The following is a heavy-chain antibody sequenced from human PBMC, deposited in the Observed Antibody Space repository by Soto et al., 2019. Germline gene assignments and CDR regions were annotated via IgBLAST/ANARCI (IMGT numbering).Heavy chain of an antibody. CDR2: IDYSGRT. D-gene: IGHD1-1*01. CDR3: ARQVPTNIHWFDP. CDR1: GGSISSSSHY. Sequence: SETLSLTCTVSGGSISSSSHYCGWIRQPPGKGLEWIGSIDYSGRTYKNPSLKSRVTMSADTSKNQVSLKLRFVTAADTAVYYCARQVPTNIHWFDPWGQGTLVTVSS. V-gene: IGHV4-39*01. J-gene: IGHJ5*02.